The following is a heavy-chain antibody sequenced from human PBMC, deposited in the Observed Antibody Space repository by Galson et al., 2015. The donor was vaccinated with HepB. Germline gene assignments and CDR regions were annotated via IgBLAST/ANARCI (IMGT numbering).Heavy chain of an antibody. Sequence: SVKVSCKVSGHTSTSYAMHWLFLSPRKRLEWMGWINAGNGNTKYSQKTQGRDTITSDTSASTAYKELSSLRSEDTAVYYCARDWGRWLLDYYFDYWGQGTLVTVSS. CDR1: GHTSTSYA. CDR3: ARDWGRWLLDYYFDY. D-gene: IGHD5-24*01. V-gene: IGHV1-3*01. J-gene: IGHJ4*02. CDR2: INAGNGNT.